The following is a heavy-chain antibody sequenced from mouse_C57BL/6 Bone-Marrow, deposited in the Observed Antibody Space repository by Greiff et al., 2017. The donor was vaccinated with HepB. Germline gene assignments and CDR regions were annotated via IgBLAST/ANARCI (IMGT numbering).Heavy chain of an antibody. V-gene: IGHV2-6*01. CDR1: GFSLTSYG. Sequence: QVQLKESGPGLVAPSQSLSITCTVSGFSLTSYGVDWVRQSPGKGLEWLGVIWGVGSTNYNSALKSRLSISKDNSKSQVFLKMNSLQTDDTAMYYCASFFYDGYTGFAYWGQGTLVTVSA. J-gene: IGHJ3*01. CDR3: ASFFYDGYTGFAY. D-gene: IGHD2-3*01. CDR2: IWGVGST.